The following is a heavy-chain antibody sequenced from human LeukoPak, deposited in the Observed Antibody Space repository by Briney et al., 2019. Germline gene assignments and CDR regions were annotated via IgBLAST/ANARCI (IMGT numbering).Heavy chain of an antibody. D-gene: IGHD3-10*01. CDR2: ISPSDDNT. CDR1: GYNFTTYE. J-gene: IGHJ6*02. CDR3: ARVPSHYGSGRGVMDV. Sequence: ASVKVSCKASGYNFTTYEITWVRQAPGQGVEWMGWISPSDDNTNLAQKFQGRLTMTTTTFTSTAYMELTSLRSDDTAVYYCARVPSHYGSGRGVMDVWGQGTTVTVAS. V-gene: IGHV1-18*01.